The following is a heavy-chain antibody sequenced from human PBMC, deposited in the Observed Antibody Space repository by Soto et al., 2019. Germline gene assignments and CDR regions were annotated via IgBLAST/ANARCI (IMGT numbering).Heavy chain of an antibody. CDR1: GGSISSYY. Sequence: SETLSLTCTVSGGSISSYYWSWIRQPPGKGLEWIGYIYYSGSTNYNPSLKSRVTISVDTSKNQFSLKLSSVTAADTAVYYCARHSRYNWNYDTRKDYYYYYMDVWGKGTTVTVSS. CDR3: ARHSRYNWNYDTRKDYYYYYMDV. V-gene: IGHV4-59*08. J-gene: IGHJ6*03. D-gene: IGHD1-7*01. CDR2: IYYSGST.